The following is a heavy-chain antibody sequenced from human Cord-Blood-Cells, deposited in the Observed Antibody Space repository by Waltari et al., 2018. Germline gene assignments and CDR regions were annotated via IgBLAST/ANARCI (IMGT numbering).Heavy chain of an antibody. Sequence: TVSGGSISSSSYYWGWIRQPPGKGLEWIGSIYYSGSTYYNPSLKSRVTISVDTSKNQFSLKLSSVTAADTAVYYCARRGIAAAGDAFDIWGQGTMVTVSS. CDR2: IYYSGST. CDR1: GGSISSSSYY. J-gene: IGHJ3*02. CDR3: ARRGIAAAGDAFDI. V-gene: IGHV4-39*01. D-gene: IGHD6-13*01.